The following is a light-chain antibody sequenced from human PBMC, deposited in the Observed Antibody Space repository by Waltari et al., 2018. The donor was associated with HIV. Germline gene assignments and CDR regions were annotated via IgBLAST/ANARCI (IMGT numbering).Light chain of an antibody. Sequence: EIVLTQSPATLSLSPGERATLSCRASQNVRNYLAWYQQKPGQSPRLLIFDASTRANGIRARFSGSGSGTDFTLTISSLEPEDFAVYYCQQRSNWPPYTFGQGTKLEIK. CDR1: QNVRNY. J-gene: IGKJ2*01. CDR3: QQRSNWPPYT. CDR2: DAS. V-gene: IGKV3-11*01.